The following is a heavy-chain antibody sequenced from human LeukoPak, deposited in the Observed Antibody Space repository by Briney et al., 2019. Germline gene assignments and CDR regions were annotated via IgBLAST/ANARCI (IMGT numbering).Heavy chain of an antibody. V-gene: IGHV5-51*01. CDR3: ARLQPPLLGYYFDNRGYLGAFDI. J-gene: IGHJ3*02. D-gene: IGHD3-22*01. CDR2: IYPGDSDI. Sequence: RGESLKISCKGSGYGFTTYWIAWVRQLPGKGLEWMGIIYPGDSDIRYSPSFQGQVTISADKSISTAYLQWSGLKAPDTAMFYCARLQPPLLGYYFDNRGYLGAFDIWGQGTMVTVSS. CDR1: GYGFTTYW.